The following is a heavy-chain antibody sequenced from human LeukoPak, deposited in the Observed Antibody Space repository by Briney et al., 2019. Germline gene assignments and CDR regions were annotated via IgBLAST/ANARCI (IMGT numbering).Heavy chain of an antibody. D-gene: IGHD4-17*01. J-gene: IGHJ6*02. V-gene: IGHV3-53*01. CDR1: GFTVSSNY. CDR3: ARDFFYGDYRDYYYGMDV. CDR2: IYSGGST. Sequence: GGSLRLSCAASGFTVSSNYMSWVREAPGKGLEWVSVIYSGGSTYYADSVKGRFTISRDNSNNTLYLQMNSLRAEDTAVYYCARDFFYGDYRDYYYGMDVWGQGTTVTVSS.